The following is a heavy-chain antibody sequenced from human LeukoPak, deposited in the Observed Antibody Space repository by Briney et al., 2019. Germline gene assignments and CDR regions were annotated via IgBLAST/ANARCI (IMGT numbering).Heavy chain of an antibody. CDR3: ARDRTFGGVIAAQHDY. V-gene: IGHV1-69*04. J-gene: IGHJ4*02. Sequence: GASVKVSCTASGGTFSSYAISWVRQAPGQGLEWMGRIIPIFGIANYAQNFQGRVTITADKSTSTAYMELSSLRSEDTAVYYCARDRTFGGVIAAQHDYWGQGTLVTVSS. D-gene: IGHD3-16*02. CDR2: IIPIFGIA. CDR1: GGTFSSYA.